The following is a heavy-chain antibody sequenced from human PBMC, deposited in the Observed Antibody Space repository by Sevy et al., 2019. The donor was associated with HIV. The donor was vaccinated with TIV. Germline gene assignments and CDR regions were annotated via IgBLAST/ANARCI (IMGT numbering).Heavy chain of an antibody. D-gene: IGHD3-16*02. CDR2: ISAYNGNT. V-gene: IGHV1-18*04. CDR3: ARWGITFGGVIVNWFDP. J-gene: IGHJ5*02. Sequence: ASVKVSCKASGYTFTSYGISWVRQAPGQGLEWMGWISAYNGNTNYAQKLQGRVTMTTDTSTSTAYMERRSLRSDDTDVYYCARWGITFGGVIVNWFDPWGQGTLVTVSS. CDR1: GYTFTSYG.